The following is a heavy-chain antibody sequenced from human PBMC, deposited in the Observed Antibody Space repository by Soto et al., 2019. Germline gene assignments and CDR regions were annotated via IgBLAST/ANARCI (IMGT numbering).Heavy chain of an antibody. V-gene: IGHV5-10-1*01. CDR3: ARQIYDSDTGPNFQYYFDS. D-gene: IGHD3-22*01. Sequence: GESLKISCKGSGYSFAGYWITWVRQKPGKGLEWMGRIDPSDSQTYYSPSFRGHVTISVTKSITTVFLQWSSLRASDTAMYYCARQIYDSDTGPNFQYYFDSWGQGTAVTVSS. CDR1: GYSFAGYW. J-gene: IGHJ4*02. CDR2: IDPSDSQT.